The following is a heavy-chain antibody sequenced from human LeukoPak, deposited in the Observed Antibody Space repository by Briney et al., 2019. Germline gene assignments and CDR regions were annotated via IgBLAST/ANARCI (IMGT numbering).Heavy chain of an antibody. D-gene: IGHD2-2*01. CDR1: GYTFTSYY. V-gene: IGHV1-46*01. CDR3: ARDRDYCSSTSCQTFNCFAP. J-gene: IGHJ5*02. Sequence: ASVKVSCKASGYTFTSYYMHWVRQAPGQGLEWMGIINPSGGSTSYAQKFQGRVTMTRDTSTSTVYMELSSLRSEDTAVYYCARDRDYCSSTSCQTFNCFAPWGQGTLVTVSS. CDR2: INPSGGST.